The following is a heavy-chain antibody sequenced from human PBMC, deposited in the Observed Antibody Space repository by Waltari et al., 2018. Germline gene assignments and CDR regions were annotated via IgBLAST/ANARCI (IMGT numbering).Heavy chain of an antibody. CDR2: IFPNDGK. CDR3: ARIRRGDNYWYFDL. Sequence: QVTLKESGPVLMKPTETLTLTCSVSGFSPSNLKVGMSWVRQPPGKALEWLAHIFPNDGKSYSPSLKSRLTVSKDTSESQVVLTLTNMDPVDTATYFCARIRRGDNYWYFDLWGRGTLVSVS. V-gene: IGHV2-26*01. J-gene: IGHJ2*01. CDR1: GFSPSNLKVG. D-gene: IGHD6-25*01.